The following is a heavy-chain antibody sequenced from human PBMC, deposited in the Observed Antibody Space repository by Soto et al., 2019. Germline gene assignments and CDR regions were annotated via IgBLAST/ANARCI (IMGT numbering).Heavy chain of an antibody. CDR1: GYTFTSYG. CDR3: ARAEGDYIWGSYQDAFDI. V-gene: IGHV1-18*01. CDR2: ISAYNGNT. J-gene: IGHJ3*02. D-gene: IGHD3-16*02. Sequence: GASVKVSCKASGYTFTSYGISWVRQAPGHGLEWMGWISAYNGNTNYAQKLQGRITMTTDTSTSTAYMELRSLRSDDTAVYYCARAEGDYIWGSYQDAFDIWGQGTMVTLSS.